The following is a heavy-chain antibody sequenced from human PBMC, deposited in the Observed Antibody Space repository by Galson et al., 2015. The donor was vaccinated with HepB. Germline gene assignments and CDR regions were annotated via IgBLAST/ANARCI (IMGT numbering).Heavy chain of an antibody. J-gene: IGHJ6*02. CDR2: IYSGGST. CDR3: ARDAENYYYGMDV. V-gene: IGHV3-53*01. Sequence: SLRLSCAASGFTVSSSYMSWVRQAPGKGLEWVSVIYSGGSTYYADSVKGRFTISGDNSKNTLYLQMNSLRAEDTAVYYCARDAENYYYGMDVWGQGTTVTVSS. CDR1: GFTVSSSY.